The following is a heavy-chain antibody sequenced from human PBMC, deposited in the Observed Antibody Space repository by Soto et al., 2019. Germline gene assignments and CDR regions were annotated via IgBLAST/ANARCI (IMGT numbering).Heavy chain of an antibody. Sequence: EVQLVESGGGLVKPGGSLRLSCAASGFTFSSYSMNWVRQAPGKGLEWVSSISSSSSYIYYSDSLKGRFTISRDNAKNSLYLQMNSLRAEYTAVYYCARVYSSYTRPYWGQGTLVTVSS. J-gene: IGHJ4*02. CDR3: ARVYSSYTRPY. CDR1: GFTFSSYS. V-gene: IGHV3-21*01. D-gene: IGHD6-6*01. CDR2: ISSSSSYI.